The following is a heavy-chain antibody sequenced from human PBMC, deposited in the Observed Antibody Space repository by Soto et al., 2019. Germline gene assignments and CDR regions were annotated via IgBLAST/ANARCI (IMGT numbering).Heavy chain of an antibody. V-gene: IGHV1-2*04. D-gene: IGHD3-10*01. J-gene: IGHJ5*02. CDR2: INPNSGGT. Sequence: GASVKVSCKASGYTFTGYYMHWVRQAPGQGLEWMGWINPNSGGTNYAQKFQGWVTMTRDTSISTAYMELSRLRSDDTAVYYCARGGGGTGSGSYSTGNWFDPWGQGTLVTVSS. CDR3: ARGGGGTGSGSYSTGNWFDP. CDR1: GYTFTGYY.